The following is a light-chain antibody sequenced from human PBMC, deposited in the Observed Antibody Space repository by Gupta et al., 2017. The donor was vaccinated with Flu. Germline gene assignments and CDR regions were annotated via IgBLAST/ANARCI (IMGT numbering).Light chain of an antibody. CDR2: DVT. CDR3: ASYTPNSVV. J-gene: IGLJ2*01. CDR1: SNDVGGYNH. V-gene: IGLV2-14*03. Sequence: QTALTQPASVAGSPGQAITSSCTGTSNDVGGYNHVSWYQQHPARAPKLIIFDVTSRPSGVANRFSDSASGTTASLAISGRQTEDEDDYYCASYTPNSVVFGGGTKLTVL.